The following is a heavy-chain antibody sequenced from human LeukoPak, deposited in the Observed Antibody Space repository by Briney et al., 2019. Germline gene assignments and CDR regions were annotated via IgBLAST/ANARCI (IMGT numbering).Heavy chain of an antibody. J-gene: IGHJ4*02. CDR2: IKTDGTQK. CDR3: VRGLLEWLRLETYYFDY. D-gene: IGHD3-3*01. Sequence: GGSLRLSCAASGFTFNKHWMTWVRQAPGKSLEWVATIKTDGTQKYYVESVKGRFSISRDNANGSLFLQMNSLRADDTATYYCVRGLLEWLRLETYYFDYWGQGTLVTVSS. CDR1: GFTFNKHW. V-gene: IGHV3-7*01.